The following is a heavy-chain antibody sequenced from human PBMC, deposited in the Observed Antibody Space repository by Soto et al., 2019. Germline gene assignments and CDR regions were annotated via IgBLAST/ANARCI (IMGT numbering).Heavy chain of an antibody. CDR1: GYSFTSYW. J-gene: IGHJ6*02. Sequence: PGEPLKISCKGSGYSFTSYWISWVRQMPGKGLEWMGRIDPSDSYTNYSPSFQGHVTISADKSISTAYLQWSSLKASDTAMYYCASPVYGDYVNYYYYGMDVWGQGTTVTVS. CDR2: IDPSDSYT. V-gene: IGHV5-10-1*01. CDR3: ASPVYGDYVNYYYYGMDV. D-gene: IGHD4-17*01.